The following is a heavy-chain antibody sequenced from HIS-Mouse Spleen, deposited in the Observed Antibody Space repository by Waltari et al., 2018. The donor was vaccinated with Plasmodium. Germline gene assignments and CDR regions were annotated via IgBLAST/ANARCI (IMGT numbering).Heavy chain of an antibody. D-gene: IGHD7-27*01. CDR1: GFTFSSYG. Sequence: QVQLVESVGGVVQPGRSLRLSCAASGFTFSSYGMHWVRQAPGKGLEWVAVISYDGSNKYYADSVKGRFTISRDNSKNTLYLQMNSLRAEDTAVYYCATSGLTGGTYYFDYWGQGTLVTVSS. J-gene: IGHJ4*02. V-gene: IGHV3-30*03. CDR2: ISYDGSNK. CDR3: ATSGLTGGTYYFDY.